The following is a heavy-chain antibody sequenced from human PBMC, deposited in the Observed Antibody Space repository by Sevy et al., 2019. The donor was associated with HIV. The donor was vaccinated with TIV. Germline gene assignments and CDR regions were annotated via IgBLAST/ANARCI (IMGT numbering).Heavy chain of an antibody. V-gene: IGHV3-30*04. CDR3: AKDIRPVKQQNRMGLYYYGMDV. CDR1: GFTFSDYA. D-gene: IGHD6-13*01. Sequence: GGSLRLSCAASGFTFSDYAMHWVRQAPGKGLEWVAVISYDGRNNKYNADSVKGRFTISRDNSKNTLYLQMNSLRAEDTALYYCAKDIRPVKQQNRMGLYYYGMDVWGQGTTVTVSS. CDR2: ISYDGRNNK. J-gene: IGHJ6*02.